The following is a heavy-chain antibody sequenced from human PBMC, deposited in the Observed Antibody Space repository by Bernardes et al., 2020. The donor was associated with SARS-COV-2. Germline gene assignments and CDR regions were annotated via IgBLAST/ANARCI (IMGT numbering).Heavy chain of an antibody. D-gene: IGHD3-3*01. CDR1: GGSISSYY. Sequence: SETLYLICTVSGGSISSYYWSWIRQPPGKGLEWIGYIYYSGSTNYNPSLKSRVTISVDTSKNQFSLKLSSVTAADTAVYYCARLATVTIFGVVIVNYFDYWGQGTLVTVSS. CDR2: IYYSGST. CDR3: ARLATVTIFGVVIVNYFDY. J-gene: IGHJ4*02. V-gene: IGHV4-59*01.